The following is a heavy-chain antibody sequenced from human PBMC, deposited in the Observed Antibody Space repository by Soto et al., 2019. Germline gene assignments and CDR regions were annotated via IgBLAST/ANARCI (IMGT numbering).Heavy chain of an antibody. J-gene: IGHJ4*02. CDR2: ICYSGST. CDR3: ARDVARGGNFDY. D-gene: IGHD3-16*01. V-gene: IGHV4-31*03. Sequence: QVQLQESGPGLVKPSQTLSLTCTVSGGSISSGGYYWSWIRQHPGKGLEWIGYICYSGSTYYNPSLKSRVPLSVDPAQTEFSLRRSSVAAADTAVSHSARDVARGGNFDYWGQGTLVTVSS. CDR1: GGSISSGGYY.